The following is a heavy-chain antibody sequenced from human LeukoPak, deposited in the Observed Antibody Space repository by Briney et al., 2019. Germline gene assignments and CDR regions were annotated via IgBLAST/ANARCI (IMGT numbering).Heavy chain of an antibody. J-gene: IGHJ3*02. D-gene: IGHD2-15*01. CDR2: IIPILGIA. CDR1: GGTFSSYT. CDR3: ATVAKWSGRSNAFDI. V-gene: IGHV1-69*02. Sequence: SVKVSCKASGGTFSSYTISWVRQAPGQGLEWMGRIIPILGIANYAQKFQGRVTITADKSTSTAYMELSSLRSEDTALYYCATVAKWSGRSNAFDIWGQGTMVTVSS.